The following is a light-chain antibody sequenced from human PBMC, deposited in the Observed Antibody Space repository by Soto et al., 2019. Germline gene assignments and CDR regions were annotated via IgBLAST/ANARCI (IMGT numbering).Light chain of an antibody. CDR2: DVS. V-gene: IGLV2-14*01. CDR3: SSYTSSSTLYV. CDR1: SSDVGGYNY. J-gene: IGLJ1*01. Sequence: QSALTQPASGSGSPGQSITISCTGTSSDVGGYNYVSWYQQHPGKAPKLMIYDVSNRPSGVSNRFSGSKSGNTASLTISGRQAEDEADYYCSSYTSSSTLYVFGTGTKVTVL.